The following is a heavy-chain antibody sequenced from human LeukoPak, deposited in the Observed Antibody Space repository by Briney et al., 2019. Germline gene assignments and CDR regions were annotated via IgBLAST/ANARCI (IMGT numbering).Heavy chain of an antibody. CDR2: ISYTGST. CDR3: ARVPGTTPFDY. CDR1: GGSISSSTW. Sequence: PSGTLSLTCAVSGGSISSSTWWSWVRQPPGKGLEWIGEISYTGSTNYNPSLESRVTISVDKSKNQFSLRLSSVTAADTAVYFCARVPGTTPFDYWGQGTLVTVSS. D-gene: IGHD1-1*01. V-gene: IGHV4-4*02. J-gene: IGHJ4*02.